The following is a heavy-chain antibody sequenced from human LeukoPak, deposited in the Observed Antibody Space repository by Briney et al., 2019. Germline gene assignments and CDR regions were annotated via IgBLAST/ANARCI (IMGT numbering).Heavy chain of an antibody. D-gene: IGHD4-17*01. CDR3: AKDSDGDYIDY. CDR1: GFTFSSYG. V-gene: IGHV3-30*18. Sequence: GRSLRLSCAASGFTFSSYGMHWVRQAPGKGLEWVAVISYDGSNKYYADSVKGRFTISRDNSKNTLYLQMNSLRAEDTAVYYCAKDSDGDYIDYWGQGTPVTVSS. CDR2: ISYDGSNK. J-gene: IGHJ4*02.